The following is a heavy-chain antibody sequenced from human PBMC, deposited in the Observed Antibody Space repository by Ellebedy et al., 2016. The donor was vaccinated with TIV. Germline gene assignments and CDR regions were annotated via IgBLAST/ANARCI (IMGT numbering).Heavy chain of an antibody. J-gene: IGHJ6*02. CDR2: ISGSGGST. CDR3: AKALGEGYYDFWSGYYLYYYFGMDV. CDR1: GFTFSSYA. D-gene: IGHD3-3*01. Sequence: GGSLRLSCAASGFTFSSYAMSWVRQAPGKGLEWVSAISGSGGSTSSADSVKGRFTISRDNSKNTLYLQMNSLRAEDTAVYYCAKALGEGYYDFWSGYYLYYYFGMDVWGQGTTITVSS. V-gene: IGHV3-23*01.